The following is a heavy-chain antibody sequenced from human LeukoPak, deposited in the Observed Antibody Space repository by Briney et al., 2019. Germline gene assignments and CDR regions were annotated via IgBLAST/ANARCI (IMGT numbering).Heavy chain of an antibody. V-gene: IGHV3-49*04. CDR1: GFTFGAYA. CDR2: IRSKASGGTT. CDR3: TRGYSIDY. D-gene: IGHD4-11*01. J-gene: IGHJ4*02. Sequence: PGGSLTLPCTASGFTFGAYAMSWDRQAQGKGLEWVGFIRSKASGGTTEYTASVKGRFTISRDDSKSIAYLQMNSLITEDTAIYYCTRGYSIDYWGQGTQVTVSS.